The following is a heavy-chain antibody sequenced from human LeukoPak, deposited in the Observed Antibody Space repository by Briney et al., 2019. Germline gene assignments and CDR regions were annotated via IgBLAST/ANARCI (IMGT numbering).Heavy chain of an antibody. CDR3: ARDILSAGSYYFDY. CDR1: GFTFSIYW. D-gene: IGHD3-16*02. CDR2: IYSGGST. J-gene: IGHJ4*02. V-gene: IGHV3-66*01. Sequence: GGSLRLSCAASGFTFSIYWMHWVRQAPGKGLEWVSVIYSGGSTYYADSVKGRFTISRDNSKNTLYLQMNSLRAEDTAVYYCARDILSAGSYYFDYWGQGTLVTVSS.